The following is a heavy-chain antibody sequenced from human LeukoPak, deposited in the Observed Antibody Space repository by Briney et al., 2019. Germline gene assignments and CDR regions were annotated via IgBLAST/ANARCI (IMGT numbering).Heavy chain of an antibody. D-gene: IGHD2-15*01. Sequence: SETLSLTCAVYGGSFSGYYWSWIRQPPGKGLEWIGEINHSGSTNYNPSLKSRVTISVDTSKNQFSLKLSSVTAADTAVYYCARTTEGYCRGGSCYYYYYYMDVWGKGTTVTVSS. V-gene: IGHV4-34*01. CDR2: INHSGST. CDR3: ARTTEGYCRGGSCYYYYYYMDV. CDR1: GGSFSGYY. J-gene: IGHJ6*03.